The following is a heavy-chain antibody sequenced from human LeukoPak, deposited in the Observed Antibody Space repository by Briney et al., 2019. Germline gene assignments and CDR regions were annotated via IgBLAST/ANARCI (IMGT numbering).Heavy chain of an antibody. V-gene: IGHV3-11*05. J-gene: IGHJ5*02. CDR1: GFTFSDYY. Sequence: GGSLRLSCAASGFTFSDYYMSWIRQAAGKGLEWTSYISSTSSHTNYADSVKGRFTISRDNAKRSLYLQMNSLRAEDTAVYYCARGSARWFDPWGQGTLVTVSS. CDR2: ISSTSSHT. CDR3: ARGSARWFDP.